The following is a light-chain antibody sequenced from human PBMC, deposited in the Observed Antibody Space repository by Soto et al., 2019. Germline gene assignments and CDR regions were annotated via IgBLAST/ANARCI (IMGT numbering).Light chain of an antibody. CDR1: SSNLGNNN. CDR2: HNT. CDR3: TSYTSSGTRL. Sequence: QSVLTQPPSASATPGQRVTISCSGSSSNLGNNNAYWYQHVPGTAPKLIIHHNTLRPSWVPDRFSGSKSGNTASLTISGLQAEDEADYYCTSYTSSGTRLFGGGTKLTVL. V-gene: IGLV1-44*01. J-gene: IGLJ2*01.